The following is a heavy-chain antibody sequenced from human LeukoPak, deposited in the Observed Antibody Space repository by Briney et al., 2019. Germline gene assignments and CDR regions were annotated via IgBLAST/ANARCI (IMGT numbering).Heavy chain of an antibody. V-gene: IGHV3-23*01. D-gene: IGHD2-8*01. CDR2: ISKSGGIT. Sequence: GGSLRLSCAASGFTFTSYAMSWVRQAPGKGLEWVSTISKSGGITYYADSVKGRFTISRDNSKNTLYLQMDSLRAEDTAVYYCAKDRRLVLMVYTSDYWGQGTLVTVSS. J-gene: IGHJ4*02. CDR1: GFTFTSYA. CDR3: AKDRRLVLMVYTSDY.